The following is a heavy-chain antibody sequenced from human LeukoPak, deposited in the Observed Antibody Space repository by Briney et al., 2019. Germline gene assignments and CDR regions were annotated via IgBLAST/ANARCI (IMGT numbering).Heavy chain of an antibody. Sequence: SETLSLTCTVSGGSVSSGSYYWSWIRQPPGKGLEWLGYIYYSGSTNYNPSLKSRVTISVDPSKNQFSLRLTSVTAADTAVYYCARLSRYYDRSSYFFDDYWGQGTLVTVSS. CDR1: GGSVSSGSYY. D-gene: IGHD3-22*01. CDR3: ARLSRYYDRSSYFFDDY. CDR2: IYYSGST. V-gene: IGHV4-61*01. J-gene: IGHJ4*02.